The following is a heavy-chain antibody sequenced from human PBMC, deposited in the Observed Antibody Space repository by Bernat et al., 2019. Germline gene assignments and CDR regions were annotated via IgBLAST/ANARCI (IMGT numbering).Heavy chain of an antibody. CDR2: INSDGSST. V-gene: IGHV3-74*02. CDR3: ARGPYNWNYEGSYYYYYYMDV. J-gene: IGHJ6*03. D-gene: IGHD1-7*01. CDR1: GFTFSRYG. Sequence: VQLVESGGGVVQPGRSLRLSCAASGFTFSRYGMHWVRQAPGKGLVWVSRINSDGSSTSYADSVKGRFTISRDNAKNTLYLQMNSLRAEDTAVYDCARGPYNWNYEGSYYYYYYMDVWGKGTTVTVSS.